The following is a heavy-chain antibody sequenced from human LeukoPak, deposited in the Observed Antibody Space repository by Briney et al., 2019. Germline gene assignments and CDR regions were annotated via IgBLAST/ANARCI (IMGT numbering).Heavy chain of an antibody. CDR1: GFTFSSYG. CDR2: IRYDGSNK. CDR3: ARSIAAAALVDY. Sequence: GGSLRLSCAASGFTFSSYGMHWVRQAPGKGLEWVAFIRYDGSNKYYADSVKGRFTISRDNSKNTLYLQMNSLRAEDTAVYYCARSIAAAALVDYWGQRTLVTVSS. J-gene: IGHJ4*02. V-gene: IGHV3-30*02. D-gene: IGHD6-13*01.